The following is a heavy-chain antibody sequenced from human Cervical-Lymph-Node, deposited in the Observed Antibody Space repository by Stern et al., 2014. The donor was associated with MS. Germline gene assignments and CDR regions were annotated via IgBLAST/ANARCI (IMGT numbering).Heavy chain of an antibody. Sequence: EEQLVESGGGLVQPGGSLRLSCAASGYTVSDHYMDWVRQTPGKGLEWVGRIKNRANGDTTEYAASVRGRFIISRDESRNSVYLQMNSLKIEDTAVYYCGRWISGSPDYWGQGTLVTVSS. CDR1: GYTVSDHY. D-gene: IGHD2-2*03. CDR2: IKNRANGDTT. J-gene: IGHJ4*02. CDR3: GRWISGSPDY. V-gene: IGHV3-72*01.